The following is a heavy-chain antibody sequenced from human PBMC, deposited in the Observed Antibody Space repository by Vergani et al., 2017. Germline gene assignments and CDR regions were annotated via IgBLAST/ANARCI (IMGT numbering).Heavy chain of an antibody. D-gene: IGHD3-10*01. V-gene: IGHV1-69*12. Sequence: QVQLVQSGAEVKKPGSSVKVSCKASGGTFSSYAISWVRQAPGQGLEWMGGIMPIFGTANYAQKFQGRVTITADESTSTAYMELSSLRSEDTAVYYCARALRGRMVRGVIPLPDYWGQGTLVTVSS. CDR3: ARALRGRMVRGVIPLPDY. CDR1: GGTFSSYA. CDR2: IMPIFGTA. J-gene: IGHJ4*02.